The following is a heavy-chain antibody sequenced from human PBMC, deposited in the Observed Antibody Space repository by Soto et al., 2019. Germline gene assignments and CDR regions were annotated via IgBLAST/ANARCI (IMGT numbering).Heavy chain of an antibody. D-gene: IGHD2-15*01. Sequence: SETRSLTCSVSGDSISTVDYFWAWIRQPPGQALEYIGYIYKSATTYYNPSFESRVAISLDTSKSQFSLNVTSVTAADTAVYFCARGRYCLTGRCFPNWFDSWGQGALVTVSS. CDR3: ARGRYCLTGRCFPNWFDS. J-gene: IGHJ5*01. CDR1: GDSISTVDYF. CDR2: IYKSATT. V-gene: IGHV4-30-4*01.